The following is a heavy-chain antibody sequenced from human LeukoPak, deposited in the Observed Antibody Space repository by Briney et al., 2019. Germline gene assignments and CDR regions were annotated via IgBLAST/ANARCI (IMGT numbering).Heavy chain of an antibody. CDR1: GGSISSYY. CDR2: IYYSGST. CDR3: ARAHYYDSSGSGHDAFDI. Sequence: SETLSLTCTVSGGSISSYYWSWIRQPPGKGLEWIGYIYYSGSTNYNPSLKSRVTISVDTSKNQFSLKLSSVTAADTAVYYCARAHYYDSSGSGHDAFDIWGQGTMVTVSP. D-gene: IGHD3-22*01. J-gene: IGHJ3*02. V-gene: IGHV4-59*01.